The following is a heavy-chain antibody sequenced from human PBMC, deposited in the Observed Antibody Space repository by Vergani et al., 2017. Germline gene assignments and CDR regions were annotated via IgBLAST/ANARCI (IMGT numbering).Heavy chain of an antibody. Sequence: QVQLQESGPGLVKPSETLSLTCTVSGGPISSYYWSRIRQPPGKGLEWIGYIYYRGSTNYNPSLKSRVTIAVDTSKNQFSLKLSSVTAADTAVYYCASNPYWGGDCDSDAFDIWGQGTMVTVSS. J-gene: IGHJ3*02. CDR2: IYYRGST. D-gene: IGHD2-21*02. V-gene: IGHV4-59*01. CDR1: GGPISSYY. CDR3: ASNPYWGGDCDSDAFDI.